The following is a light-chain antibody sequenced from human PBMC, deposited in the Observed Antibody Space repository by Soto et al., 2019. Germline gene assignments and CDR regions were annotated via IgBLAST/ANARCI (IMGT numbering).Light chain of an antibody. J-gene: IGKJ2*01. CDR2: GAS. CDR3: QRYNNWPPHT. V-gene: IGKV3-15*01. Sequence: VLTQSPATLSVSPGDRATLSCRASQNVGNNLAWYQQKPGQAPRLLIYGASSGATCLPARFSASGSGTEFTLTICSLKSEDFAVYYCQRYNNWPPHTFGQGTKLEI. CDR1: QNVGNN.